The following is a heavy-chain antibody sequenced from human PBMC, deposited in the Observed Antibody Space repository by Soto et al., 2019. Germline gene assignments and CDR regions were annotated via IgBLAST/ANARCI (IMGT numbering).Heavy chain of an antibody. V-gene: IGHV1-24*01. CDR1: GYTLTELS. CDR3: GRGRSGQIVVFY. J-gene: IGHJ4*02. CDR2: FDPEDGET. D-gene: IGHD1-26*01. Sequence: ASVKVSCKVSGYTLTELSMHWVRQAPGKGLEWMGGFDPEDGETIYAQKFQGRVTMTEDTSTDTAYMELSSLSPDDTAVYYCGRGRSGQIVVFYWGQGTLVTVSS.